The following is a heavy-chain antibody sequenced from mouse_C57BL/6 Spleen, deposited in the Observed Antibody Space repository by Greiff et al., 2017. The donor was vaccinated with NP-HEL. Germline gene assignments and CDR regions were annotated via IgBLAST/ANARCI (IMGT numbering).Heavy chain of an antibody. CDR3: ANRGDGSSYSAWFAY. Sequence: QVQLKESGPGLVAPSQSLSITCTVSGFSLTSYGVDWVRQPPGKGLEWLGVIWGGGSTNYNSALMSGLSLSKENSKSQVFIKMNSLQSDDTAMDYCANRGDGSSYSAWFAYWGQGTLVTVSA. J-gene: IGHJ3*01. CDR1: GFSLTSYG. CDR2: IWGGGST. D-gene: IGHD1-1*01. V-gene: IGHV2-9*01.